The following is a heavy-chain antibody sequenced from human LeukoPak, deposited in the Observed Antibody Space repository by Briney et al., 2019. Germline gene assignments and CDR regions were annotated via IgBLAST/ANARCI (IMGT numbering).Heavy chain of an antibody. V-gene: IGHV4-31*03. CDR1: GGSISRGGYY. CDR2: IYYSQST. J-gene: IGHJ4*02. D-gene: IGHD6-13*01. CDR3: ARLISRKEIAAAGTLDD. Sequence: SETLSPTCTVSGGSISRGGYYWSWLRHHPGKGLEWFGYIYYSQSTHNNPTLKSRVPISLHTSKNQYSLKLSSVTAADTAGYCCARLISRKEIAAAGTLDDWGQGTLVTVSS.